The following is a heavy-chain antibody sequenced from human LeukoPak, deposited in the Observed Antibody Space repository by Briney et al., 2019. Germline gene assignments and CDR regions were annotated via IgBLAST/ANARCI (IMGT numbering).Heavy chain of an antibody. CDR3: AREPGGWSPGNY. D-gene: IGHD6-19*01. CDR2: IYYSGST. J-gene: IGHJ4*02. CDR1: GGSISSSSYY. Sequence: SETLSLTCTVSGGSISSSSYYWGWIRQPPGKGLEGIGSIYYSGSTYYNPSLKSRVTISVDTSKNQFSLKLSSVTAADTAVYYCAREPGGWSPGNYWGQGTLVTVSS. V-gene: IGHV4-39*07.